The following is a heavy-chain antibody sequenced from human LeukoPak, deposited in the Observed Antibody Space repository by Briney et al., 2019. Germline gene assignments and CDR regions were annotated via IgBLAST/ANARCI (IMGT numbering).Heavy chain of an antibody. CDR1: GFTFDDYA. J-gene: IGHJ4*02. V-gene: IGHV3-9*01. Sequence: GGSLRLSCVASGFTFDDYAMHWVRQAPGKGLEWVSGISYNRDGIGYADSVKGRFTVSRDNAKNSLYLQMNSLRSADTALYYCAKGAAAGIRGYFDYWGQGILVTVSS. CDR3: AKGAAAGIRGYFDY. CDR2: ISYNRDGI. D-gene: IGHD6-25*01.